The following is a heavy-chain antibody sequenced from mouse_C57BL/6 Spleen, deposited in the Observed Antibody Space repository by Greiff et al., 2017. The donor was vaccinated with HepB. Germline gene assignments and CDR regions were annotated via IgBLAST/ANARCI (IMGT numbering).Heavy chain of an antibody. CDR2: INPNNGGT. J-gene: IGHJ4*01. V-gene: IGHV1-18*01. CDR3: ARGTLLGGNYVDYAMDY. D-gene: IGHD2-1*01. Sequence: EVQLQQSGPELVKPGASVKIPCKASGYTFTDYNMDWVKQSHGKSLEWIGDINPNNGGTIYNQKFKGKATLTVDKSSSTAYMELRSLTSEDTAVYYCARGTLLGGNYVDYAMDYWGQGTSVTVSS. CDR1: GYTFTDYN.